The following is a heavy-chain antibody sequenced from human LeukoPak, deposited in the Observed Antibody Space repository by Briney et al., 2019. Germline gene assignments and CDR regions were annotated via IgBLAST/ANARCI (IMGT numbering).Heavy chain of an antibody. CDR3: ARRGVPLYYFDY. CDR1: GGSISSSSYY. D-gene: IGHD3-16*01. J-gene: IGHJ4*02. Sequence: PSETLSLTCTVSGGSISSSSYYWGWIRQPPGKGLEWIGSIYYSGSTYYNPSLKSRVTISVDTSKNQFSLKLSSVTAADPAVYYWARRGVPLYYFDYGGKGPLVTVSS. V-gene: IGHV4-39*01. CDR2: IYYSGST.